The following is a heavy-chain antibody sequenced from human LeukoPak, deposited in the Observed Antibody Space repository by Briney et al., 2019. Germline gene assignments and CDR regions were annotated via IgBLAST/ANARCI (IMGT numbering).Heavy chain of an antibody. D-gene: IGHD5-18*01. CDR3: ARGGQLWLHPYYFDY. CDR1: GGSISSGGYY. J-gene: IGHJ4*02. V-gene: IGHV4-31*03. CDR2: IYYSGST. Sequence: PSETLSLTCTVSGGSISSGGYYWSWIRQHPGKGLEWIGYIYYSGSTYYDPSLKSRVTISVDTSKNQFSLKLSSVTAADTAVYYCARGGQLWLHPYYFDYWGQGTLVTVSS.